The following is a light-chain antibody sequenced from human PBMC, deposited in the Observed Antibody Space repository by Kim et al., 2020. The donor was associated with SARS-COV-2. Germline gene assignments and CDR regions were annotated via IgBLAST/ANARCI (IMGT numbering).Light chain of an antibody. V-gene: IGKV3-20*01. CDR1: QSVSGSY. Sequence: GRRATFSCRASQSVSGSYSAWYQQKPGQAPRLLIYDASTRATGIPDRFSGSGSGTDFTLTISRLEPEDFAVYYCQQYGSSPQTFGQGTKVDIK. CDR3: QQYGSSPQT. J-gene: IGKJ1*01. CDR2: DAS.